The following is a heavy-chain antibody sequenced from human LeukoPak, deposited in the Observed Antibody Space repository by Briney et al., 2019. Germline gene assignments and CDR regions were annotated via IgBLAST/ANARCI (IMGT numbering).Heavy chain of an antibody. CDR1: GLSFINYG. CDR2: ISGSAVIT. D-gene: IGHD5-24*01. J-gene: IGHJ4*02. Sequence: GGSLRLSCAASGLSFINYGMTWVRQAPGKGLEWVSAISGSAVITFHADSVKGRFTISRDNSKNTLYLQMKSLRAEDTAVYYCARDRGEGYNYRSPFDYWGQGTLVTVSS. CDR3: ARDRGEGYNYRSPFDY. V-gene: IGHV3-23*01.